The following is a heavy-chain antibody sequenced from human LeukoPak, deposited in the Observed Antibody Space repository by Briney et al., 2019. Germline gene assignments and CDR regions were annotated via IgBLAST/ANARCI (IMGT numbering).Heavy chain of an antibody. Sequence: PSETLSLTCTVSGYSITSGQYWGWIRQPPEKGLEWIGTIFHSGSTYYNPSLKSRVTISVDTSKNQFSLKLSSVTAADTAVYYCARGRNWGWWNPGLDYWGQGTLVTVSS. CDR3: ARGRNWGWWNPGLDY. CDR1: GYSITSGQY. CDR2: IFHSGST. D-gene: IGHD7-27*01. J-gene: IGHJ4*02. V-gene: IGHV4-38-2*02.